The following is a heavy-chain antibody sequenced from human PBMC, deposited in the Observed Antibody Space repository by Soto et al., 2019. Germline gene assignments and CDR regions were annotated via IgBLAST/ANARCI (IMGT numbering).Heavy chain of an antibody. CDR2: MNPNSGTA. CDR1: GYSFINYD. D-gene: IGHD3-10*01. CDR3: ARKIDYGSGSYDAFDI. V-gene: IGHV1-69*13. J-gene: IGHJ3*02. Sequence: SVKVSCKASGYSFINYDINWVRQAPGRGLEWMGGMNPNSGTADYAQKFQGRVTITADESTSTAYMELSSLRSEDTAVYYCARKIDYGSGSYDAFDIWGQGTMVTVSS.